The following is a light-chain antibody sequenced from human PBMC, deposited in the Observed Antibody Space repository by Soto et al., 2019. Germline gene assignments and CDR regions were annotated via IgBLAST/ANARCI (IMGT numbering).Light chain of an antibody. V-gene: IGKV3-20*01. J-gene: IGKJ1*01. CDR1: QSVSSSY. CDR2: GAS. CDR3: QQYGSSPET. Sequence: TLSCRASQSVSSSYLAWYQQKPGQAPRLLIYGASSRATGIPDRFSGSGSGTDFTLTISRLEPEDFAVYYCQQYGSSPETFGQGTKVDIK.